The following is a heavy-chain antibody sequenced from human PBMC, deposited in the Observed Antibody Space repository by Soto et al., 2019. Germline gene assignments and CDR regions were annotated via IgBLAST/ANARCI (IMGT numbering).Heavy chain of an antibody. Sequence: QVQLVQSGAEVKKPGASVKVSCKASGYTFGNHYMHWVRQAPGQGLEWMGIFNPSGDHTNYAQKFQGRVTMSSDTSRSTGYLELSSLRSDDTAVYYCAREGSSYFDSRLDLWGQGTLVTVSS. CDR2: FNPSGDHT. D-gene: IGHD3-22*01. J-gene: IGHJ4*02. CDR1: GYTFGNHY. V-gene: IGHV1-46*01. CDR3: AREGSSYFDSRLDL.